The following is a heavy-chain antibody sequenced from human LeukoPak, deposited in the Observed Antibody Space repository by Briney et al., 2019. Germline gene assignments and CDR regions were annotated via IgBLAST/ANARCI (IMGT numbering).Heavy chain of an antibody. J-gene: IGHJ4*02. D-gene: IGHD2-8*01. Sequence: ASVKVSCKASGYTFTSYDINWVRQATGQGLEWMGWMNPNSGNTGFAQKFQGRVTMTRSTSISTAYMELSSLRFEDTAVYFCTRSVRNGHFDYWGQGTLVTVSS. V-gene: IGHV1-8*01. CDR1: GYTFTSYD. CDR3: TRSVRNGHFDY. CDR2: MNPNSGNT.